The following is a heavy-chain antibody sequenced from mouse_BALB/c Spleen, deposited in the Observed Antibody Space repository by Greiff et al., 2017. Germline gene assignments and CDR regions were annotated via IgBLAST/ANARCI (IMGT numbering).Heavy chain of an antibody. CDR1: GFTFSSYY. D-gene: IGHD3-1*01. J-gene: IGHJ2*01. CDR2: INSNGGST. V-gene: IGHV5-6-2*01. CDR3: ARHERGYYFDY. Sequence: EVKLVESGGGLVKLGGSLKLSCAASGFTFSSYYMSWVRQTPEKRLELVAAINSNGGSTYYPDTVKGRFTISRDNAKNTLYLQMSSLKSEDTALYYCARHERGYYFDYWGQGTTLTVSS.